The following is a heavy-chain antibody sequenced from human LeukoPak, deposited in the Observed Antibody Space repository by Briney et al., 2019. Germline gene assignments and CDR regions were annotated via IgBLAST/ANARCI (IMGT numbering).Heavy chain of an antibody. J-gene: IGHJ5*02. CDR3: ARVVTDYSSSSSWFDP. CDR1: AASFKSY. D-gene: IGHD6-6*01. V-gene: IGHV4-59*11. Sequence: SETLSLTCTVSAASFKSYWTRIRQPPGKGLEWIGYIFYSGNTNYNPSLKSRLTMSVDTSKNQFSLKLNSVTAADTAVYYCARVVTDYSSSSSWFDPWGQGILVTVSS. CDR2: IFYSGNT.